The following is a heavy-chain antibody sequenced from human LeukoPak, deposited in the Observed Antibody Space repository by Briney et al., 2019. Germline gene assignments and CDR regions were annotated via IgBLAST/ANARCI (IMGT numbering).Heavy chain of an antibody. V-gene: IGHV3-23*01. CDR2: ISGSGGST. CDR1: GFTFSTYA. CDR3: AKGHDSSGYYSYYFDY. Sequence: GGSLRLSCAASGFTFSTYAMSWVRQAPGKGLEWVSTISGSGGSTYYGDSVKGRFTISRDNSKNTLHLQMNSLRAEDTAVYYCAKGHDSSGYYSYYFDYWGQGTLVTVSS. J-gene: IGHJ4*02. D-gene: IGHD3-22*01.